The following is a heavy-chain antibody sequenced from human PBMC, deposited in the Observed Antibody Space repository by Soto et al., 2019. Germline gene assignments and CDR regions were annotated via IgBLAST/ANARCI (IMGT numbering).Heavy chain of an antibody. CDR3: ARSPQYYTPGSSPFDY. CDR2: IYDSGTT. CDR1: SYVIESGHY. J-gene: IGHJ4*03. Sequence: SETLSLTCVVSSYVIESGHYWGWVRQPPGKGLEWVGSIYDSGTTYYNPSLRSRVTISADTSKNQFSLSLTSVTAADTAVYCCARSPQYYTPGSSPFDYWGPGTMVTVSS. V-gene: IGHV4-38-2*01. D-gene: IGHD3-3*01.